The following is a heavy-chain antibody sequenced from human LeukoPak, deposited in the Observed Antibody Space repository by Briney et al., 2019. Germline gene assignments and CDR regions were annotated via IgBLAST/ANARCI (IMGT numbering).Heavy chain of an antibody. CDR2: INSDGSDI. CDR3: GRGSLGDGSLLIDY. Sequence: PGGSLRLSCAASGFTFNRYWVHWVRQAPGKGLVWVSRINSDGSDITYADSVKGRFTISRDNAKNTVYVQMNSLRAEDTAVYYCGRGSLGDGSLLIDYWGQGTLVTVSS. V-gene: IGHV3-74*01. CDR1: GFTFNRYW. J-gene: IGHJ4*02. D-gene: IGHD3-10*01.